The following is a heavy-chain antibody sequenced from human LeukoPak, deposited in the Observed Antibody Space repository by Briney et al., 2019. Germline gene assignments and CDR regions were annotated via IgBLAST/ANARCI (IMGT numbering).Heavy chain of an antibody. D-gene: IGHD3-22*01. CDR3: AKESELYHFDSSGYYPIDY. J-gene: IGHJ4*02. CDR1: GFTFDDYG. Sequence: GGSLRLSCAASGFTFDDYGMSWVRQAPGKGLEWVSYISGRGGSTHYADSLMGRFTISRDNSKNTLYLQMNRLRAEDTAVYYCAKESELYHFDSSGYYPIDYWGQGTLVTVSS. CDR2: ISGRGGST. V-gene: IGHV3-23*01.